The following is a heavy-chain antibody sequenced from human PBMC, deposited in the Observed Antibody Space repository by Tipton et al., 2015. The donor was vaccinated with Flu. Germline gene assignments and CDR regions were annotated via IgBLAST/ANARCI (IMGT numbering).Heavy chain of an antibody. J-gene: IGHJ4*02. CDR3: AREGVMKGQGGIFDY. CDR2: IYTSGST. CDR1: GGSISSYY. D-gene: IGHD1-26*01. V-gene: IGHV4-4*07. Sequence: TLSLTCTVSGGSISSYYWSWIRQPAGKGLERIGRIYTSGSTNYNPSLKSRVTMSVDTSKNQFSLKLSSVTAADTAVYYCAREGVMKGQGGIFDYWGQGTLVTVSS.